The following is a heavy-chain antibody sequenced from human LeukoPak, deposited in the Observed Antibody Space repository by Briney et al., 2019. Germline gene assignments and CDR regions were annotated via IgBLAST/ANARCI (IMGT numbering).Heavy chain of an antibody. V-gene: IGHV3-48*03. CDR3: ARGSSSWYVY. Sequence: PGGSLRLPCAASGFTFSSYEMNWVRQAPGKGLEWVSYISSSGTTIYYADSVKGRFTISRDNAKNSVYLQMNSLRAEDTAVYYCARGSSSWYVYWGQGTLVTVSS. D-gene: IGHD6-13*01. J-gene: IGHJ4*02. CDR1: GFTFSSYE. CDR2: ISSSGTTI.